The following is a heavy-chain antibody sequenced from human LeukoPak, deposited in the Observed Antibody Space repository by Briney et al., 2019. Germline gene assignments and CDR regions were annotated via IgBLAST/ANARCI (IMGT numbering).Heavy chain of an antibody. D-gene: IGHD3-22*01. Sequence: GGSLRLSCTASGFTFSSTGMHWVRQAPGKGLDWVASISYDGSSKKYVDSVKGRFTISRDNAKNSLYLQMNSLRAEDTAVYYCARAGDSSGYYYYFDYWGQGTLVTVSS. V-gene: IGHV3-30*03. CDR3: ARAGDSSGYYYYFDY. J-gene: IGHJ4*02. CDR1: GFTFSSTG. CDR2: ISYDGSSK.